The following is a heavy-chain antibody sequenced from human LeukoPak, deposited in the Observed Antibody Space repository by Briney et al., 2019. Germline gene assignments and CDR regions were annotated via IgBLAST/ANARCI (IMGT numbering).Heavy chain of an antibody. Sequence: GTSLRLSCAASGFTFDDYVMHWVRQAPGKGLEWVSSIGWNKDKILCADSLKGRFTISRDNARRSLFLQMDSLRAEDTAFYYCAKAKRNSDYLFDYWGQGTLVAVSS. CDR1: GFTFDDYV. CDR2: IGWNKDKI. V-gene: IGHV3-9*01. CDR3: AKAKRNSDYLFDY. D-gene: IGHD5-12*01. J-gene: IGHJ4*02.